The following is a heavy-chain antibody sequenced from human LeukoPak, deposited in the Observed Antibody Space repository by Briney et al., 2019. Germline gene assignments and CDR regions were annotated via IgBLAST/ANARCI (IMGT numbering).Heavy chain of an antibody. CDR3: AGGGSYLDFDY. CDR2: ISYDGSNK. CDR1: GFTFSNYA. V-gene: IGHV3-30-3*01. D-gene: IGHD1-26*01. J-gene: IGHJ4*02. Sequence: GGSLRLSCAASGFTFSNYAMHWVRPAPGKGLEWVAVISYDGSNKYYAVSVKGRFTISRDNSKNTLYLQMNSLRPEDTAVYYCAGGGSYLDFDYWGQGTLVTVSS.